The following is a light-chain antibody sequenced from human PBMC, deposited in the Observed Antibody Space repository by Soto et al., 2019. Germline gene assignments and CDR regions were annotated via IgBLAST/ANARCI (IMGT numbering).Light chain of an antibody. CDR2: AAS. CDR3: QQYNNWPPIT. CDR1: QSVSGN. J-gene: IGKJ3*01. V-gene: IGKV3-15*01. Sequence: EIVMTQSPATLSVSPGERATLSCRASQSVSGNLAWYQQKPGHAPRLIIYAASTRATGIPARFSGSGSGTEFTLTISSLQSEDFAVYYCQQYNNWPPITFGPGTKVDIK.